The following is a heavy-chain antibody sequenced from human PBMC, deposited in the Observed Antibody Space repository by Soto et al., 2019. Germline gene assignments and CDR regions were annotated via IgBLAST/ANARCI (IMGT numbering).Heavy chain of an antibody. V-gene: IGHV4-39*01. J-gene: IGHJ5*02. D-gene: IGHD6-25*01. Sequence: PSETLSLTCTVSGGSITSSSHFWGWVRQPPGKGLEWIGTIYFTGNTYYTPSLKSRLTMSIGTSKNEFSLRLNSVTAADTAVYYCAGQTFTIAAASYGRSNWFDPWGTGTLVTVSS. CDR2: IYFTGNT. CDR3: AGQTFTIAAASYGRSNWFDP. CDR1: GGSITSSSHF.